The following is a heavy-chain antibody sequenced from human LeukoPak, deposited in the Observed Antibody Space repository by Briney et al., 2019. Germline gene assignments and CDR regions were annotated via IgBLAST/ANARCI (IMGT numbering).Heavy chain of an antibody. CDR2: IRQDGDTK. D-gene: IGHD3-22*01. CDR3: ARPRYYYDSSGYSL. Sequence: GGSLRLSCAASGFPFNAYWMTWVRQAPGKGLEWVANIRQDGDTKYYVDSVKGRFTISRDNAMNSLYLQMNSLRAEDTAVYYCARPRYYYDSSGYSLWGQGTLVTVSS. CDR1: GFPFNAYW. V-gene: IGHV3-7*03. J-gene: IGHJ4*02.